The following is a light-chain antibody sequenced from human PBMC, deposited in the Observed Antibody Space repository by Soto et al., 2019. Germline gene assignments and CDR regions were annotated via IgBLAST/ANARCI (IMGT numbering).Light chain of an antibody. Sequence: QSALTQPPSVSGSPGQSVTISCTGTSNDVGSYNRVSWYQQPPGTAPKVIIYEVSNRPSGVPDRFSGSKSGNTASLTISGLQAEDEADYFCSLYTSSSTYVFGTGTKVTVL. CDR3: SLYTSSSTYV. CDR1: SNDVGSYNR. J-gene: IGLJ1*01. V-gene: IGLV2-18*01. CDR2: EVS.